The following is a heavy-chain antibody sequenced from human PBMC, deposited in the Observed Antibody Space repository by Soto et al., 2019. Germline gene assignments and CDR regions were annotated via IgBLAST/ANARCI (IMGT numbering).Heavy chain of an antibody. CDR3: TTDLSYGDYRFDY. J-gene: IGHJ4*02. CDR2: IKSKTDGGTT. Sequence: GGSLRLSCAASGFTFSNAWMNWVRQAPGKGLEWVGRIKSKTDGGTTDYAAPVKGRFTISRDDSKNTLYLQMNSLKTEDTAVYYCTTDLSYGDYRFDYWGQGTLVTVSS. V-gene: IGHV3-15*07. D-gene: IGHD4-17*01. CDR1: GFTFSNAW.